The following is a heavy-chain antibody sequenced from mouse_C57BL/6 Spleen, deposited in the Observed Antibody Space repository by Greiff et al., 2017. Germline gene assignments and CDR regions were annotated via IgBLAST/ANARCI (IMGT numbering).Heavy chain of an antibody. V-gene: IGHV1-52*01. CDR1: GYTFTSYW. Sequence: QVQLKQPGAELVRPGSSVKLSCKASGYTFTSYWMHWVKQRPIQGLEWIGNIDPSDSETHYNQKFKDKATLTVDKSSSTAYMQLSSLTSEDSAVYYCARRRAYYSNYDYAMDYWGQGTSVTVSS. D-gene: IGHD2-5*01. J-gene: IGHJ4*01. CDR3: ARRRAYYSNYDYAMDY. CDR2: IDPSDSET.